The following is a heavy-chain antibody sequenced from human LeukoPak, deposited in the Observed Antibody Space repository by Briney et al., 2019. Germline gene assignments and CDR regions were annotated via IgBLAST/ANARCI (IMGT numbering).Heavy chain of an antibody. V-gene: IGHV3-23*01. CDR2: ISGSGGST. J-gene: IGHJ4*02. Sequence: GGSLRLSCAASGFTFSSYAMSWVRQAPGKGLEWVSAISGSGGSTYYADSVKGPFTISRDNSKNTLYLQMNSLRAEDTAVYYCAKEGDSSGYYSNFDYWGQGTLVTVSS. CDR1: GFTFSSYA. CDR3: AKEGDSSGYYSNFDY. D-gene: IGHD3-22*01.